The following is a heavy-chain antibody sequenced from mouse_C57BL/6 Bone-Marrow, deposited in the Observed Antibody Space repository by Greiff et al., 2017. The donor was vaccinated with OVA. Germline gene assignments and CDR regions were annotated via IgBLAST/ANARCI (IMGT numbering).Heavy chain of an antibody. D-gene: IGHD1-1*01. Sequence: VQLQQSGAELVKPGASVKLSCTASGFNIKDYYMHWVKQRTEQGLEWIGRIDPEDGETKYAPKFQGKATITAVTSSNTAYLQLSCLTSEDTAVYYCASLTTVVAKDYFDYWGQGTTLTVSS. CDR2: IDPEDGET. V-gene: IGHV14-2*01. CDR1: GFNIKDYY. J-gene: IGHJ2*01. CDR3: ASLTTVVAKDYFDY.